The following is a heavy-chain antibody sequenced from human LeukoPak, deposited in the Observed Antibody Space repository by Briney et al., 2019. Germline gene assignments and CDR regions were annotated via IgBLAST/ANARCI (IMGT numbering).Heavy chain of an antibody. D-gene: IGHD3-3*01. CDR2: ISGSGGST. J-gene: IGHJ4*02. V-gene: IGHV3-23*01. Sequence: GGSLRLSCAASGFTFSSYAMSWVRQAPGKGLEWVSAISGSGGSTYYADSVKGRFTISRDNAKNSLYLQMNSLRAEDTAVYYCASQRDFWSGYIHYWGQGTLVTVSS. CDR3: ASQRDFWSGYIHY. CDR1: GFTFSSYA.